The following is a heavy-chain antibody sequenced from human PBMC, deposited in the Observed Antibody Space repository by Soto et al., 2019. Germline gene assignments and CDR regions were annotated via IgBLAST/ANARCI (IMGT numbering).Heavy chain of an antibody. J-gene: IGHJ4*02. Sequence: GGSLRLSCAASGFTFSTYWMHWVRQAPGKGLVWVSRIQSDGSSTSYADSVRGRFTISRDNAKNTLYLQMNSLRADDTAVYYCVGGYRSDYWGQGTLVTVSS. CDR1: GFTFSTYW. D-gene: IGHD3-16*02. CDR3: VGGYRSDY. CDR2: IQSDGSST. V-gene: IGHV3-74*01.